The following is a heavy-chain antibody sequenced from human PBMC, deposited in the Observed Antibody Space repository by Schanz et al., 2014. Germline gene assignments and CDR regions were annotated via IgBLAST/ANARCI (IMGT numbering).Heavy chain of an antibody. V-gene: IGHV1-3*04. D-gene: IGHD5-12*01. CDR2: INTASGNT. CDR3: ARDLTVDTGYVVHYYYYGMDV. J-gene: IGHJ6*02. Sequence: QVHLVQSGAEVKKPGSSVKVSCKASGGTFSSDTFSWVRQAPGRRLEWMGWINTASGNTRYSEAFQGRVTMTRDTSATTAYMELSSLTSEDTAVYFCARDLTVDTGYVVHYYYYGMDVWGQGTTXTVSS. CDR1: GGTFSSDT.